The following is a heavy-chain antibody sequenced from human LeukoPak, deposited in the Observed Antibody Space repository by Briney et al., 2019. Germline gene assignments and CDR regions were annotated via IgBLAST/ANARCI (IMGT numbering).Heavy chain of an antibody. CDR1: GFTFSRYG. CDR3: AKAGGYDSSGYGDH. J-gene: IGHJ4*02. D-gene: IGHD3-22*01. CDR2: ISQDGKNK. Sequence: GGSLRLSCAASGFTFSRYGIHWVRQAPGKGLEWVAVISQDGKNKYYADSVKGRFTIPKDNSKSTLYLQMNSLRVEDTAVYYCAKAGGYDSSGYGDHWGQGTLVTVSS. V-gene: IGHV3-30*18.